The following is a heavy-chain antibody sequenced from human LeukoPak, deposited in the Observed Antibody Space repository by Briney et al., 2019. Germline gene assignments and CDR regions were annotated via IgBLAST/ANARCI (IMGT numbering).Heavy chain of an antibody. D-gene: IGHD2-21*02. CDR1: GFTFSSYS. CDR2: ISSSSSYI. CDR3: ARILGNCGGDCYSNYGMDV. J-gene: IGHJ6*02. Sequence: GGSLRLSCAASGFTFSSYSMNWVRQAPGKGLEWVSSISSSSSYIYYADSVKGRFTISRDNAKNSLYLQMNSLRAEDTAVYYCARILGNCGGDCYSNYGMDVWGQGTTVTVSS. V-gene: IGHV3-21*01.